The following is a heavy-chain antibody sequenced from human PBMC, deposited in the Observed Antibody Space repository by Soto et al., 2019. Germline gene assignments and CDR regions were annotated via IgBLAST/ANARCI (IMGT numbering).Heavy chain of an antibody. CDR1: GFTFSNAW. CDR3: TTQPTTTGTQFDY. CDR2: IKSKTDGGTT. V-gene: IGHV3-15*01. D-gene: IGHD4-17*01. Sequence: EVQLVESGGDLVKPGGSLRLSCAASGFTFSNAWMTWVRQAPGKGLEWVGRIKSKTDGGTTDYAAPVKGRFTISRDDSKNTLYLQMNSLKTEDTAVYYCTTQPTTTGTQFDYWGQGTLVTVSS. J-gene: IGHJ4*02.